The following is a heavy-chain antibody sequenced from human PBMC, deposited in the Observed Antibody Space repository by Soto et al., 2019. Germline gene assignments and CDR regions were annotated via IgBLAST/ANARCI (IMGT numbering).Heavy chain of an antibody. CDR3: AREDGGDAYYYYYYGMDV. CDR2: IWYDGSNK. V-gene: IGHV3-33*01. J-gene: IGHJ6*02. CDR1: GFTFSSYG. Sequence: QVQLVESGGGVVQPGRSLRLSCAASGFTFSSYGMHWVRQAPGKGLEWVAVIWYDGSNKYYADSVKGRFTISRDNSKNPLYLKMNSLRAEDTAVYYCAREDGGDAYYYYYYGMDVWGQGTTVTVSS. D-gene: IGHD2-21*02.